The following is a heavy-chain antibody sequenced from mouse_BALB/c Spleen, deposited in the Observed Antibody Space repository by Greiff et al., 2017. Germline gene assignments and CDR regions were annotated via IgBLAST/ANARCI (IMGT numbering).Heavy chain of an antibody. Sequence: EVQGVESGGGLVQPGGSRKLSCAASGFTFSSFGMHWVRQAPEKGLEWVAYISSGSSTIYYADTVKGRFTISRDNPKNTLFLQMTSLRSEDTAMYYCARCYYGSSYWYFDVWGAGTTVTVSS. J-gene: IGHJ1*01. CDR3: ARCYYGSSYWYFDV. V-gene: IGHV5-17*02. D-gene: IGHD1-1*01. CDR1: GFTFSSFG. CDR2: ISSGSSTI.